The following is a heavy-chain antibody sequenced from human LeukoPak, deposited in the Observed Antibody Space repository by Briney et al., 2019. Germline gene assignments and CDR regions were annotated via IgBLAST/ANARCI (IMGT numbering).Heavy chain of an antibody. Sequence: ASVKVSCKASGYTFTGYYMHWVRQAPGQGLEWMGRINPNSGGTNYAQKFQGRVTMTRDTSISTAYMELSRLRSDDTAVYYCARAYMTTVTTFAYWGQGTLVTVSS. CDR2: INPNSGGT. J-gene: IGHJ4*02. CDR3: ARAYMTTVTTFAY. CDR1: GYTFTGYY. D-gene: IGHD4-17*01. V-gene: IGHV1-2*06.